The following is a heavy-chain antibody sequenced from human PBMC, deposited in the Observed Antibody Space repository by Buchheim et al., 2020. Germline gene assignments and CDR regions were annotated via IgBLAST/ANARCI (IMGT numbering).Heavy chain of an antibody. CDR1: GFTFSSYA. J-gene: IGHJ4*02. D-gene: IGHD3-10*01. CDR3: AKHEGYYGSGSPSFDY. V-gene: IGHV3-23*01. Sequence: EVQVLESGGGLVQPGGSLRLSCAASGFTFSSYAMSWVRQAPGKGLEWVSTISGSGGSTYYADSVKGRFTISRDYSKNTLYLQTNSLRAEDTAVYYCAKHEGYYGSGSPSFDYWGQGTL. CDR2: ISGSGGST.